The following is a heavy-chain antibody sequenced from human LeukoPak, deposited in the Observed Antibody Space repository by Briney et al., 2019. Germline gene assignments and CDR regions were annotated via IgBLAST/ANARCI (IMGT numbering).Heavy chain of an antibody. CDR3: AYYDFWSGYFN. J-gene: IGHJ4*02. CDR1: GGSISSYC. D-gene: IGHD3-3*01. Sequence: PSETLSLTCTVSGGSISSYCWSWIRQPAGKGLEWIGRIYTSGSTNYNPSLKSRVTMSVDTSKNQFSLKLSSVTAADTAVYYCAYYDFWSGYFNWGQGTLVTVSS. V-gene: IGHV4-4*07. CDR2: IYTSGST.